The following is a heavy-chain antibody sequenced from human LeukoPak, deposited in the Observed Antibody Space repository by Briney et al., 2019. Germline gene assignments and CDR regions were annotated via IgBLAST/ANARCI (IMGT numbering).Heavy chain of an antibody. D-gene: IGHD3-22*01. V-gene: IGHV1-2*02. CDR2: INPNSGGT. CDR3: ARGAYYDSSGSDY. CDR1: GYTFTGYY. Sequence: ASVKVSCKASGYTFTGYYMHWVRQAPGQGLEWMGWINPNSGGTNYAQEFQGRVTMTRDTSISTAYMELSRLRSDDTAVYYCARGAYYDSSGSDYWGQGTLVTVSS. J-gene: IGHJ4*02.